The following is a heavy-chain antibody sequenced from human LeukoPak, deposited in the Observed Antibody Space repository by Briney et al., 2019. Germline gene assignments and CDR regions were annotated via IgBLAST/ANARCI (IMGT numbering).Heavy chain of an antibody. Sequence: SLRVFCAASGFTFDDYAMHWVRQAPGKGLEGVSGISWNSGSIGYADSVKGRFTISRENAKNSLYLEMNNLRAEDTALYYCAKDPSGYVDQSGIDVWGQGITVTVSS. CDR2: ISWNSGSI. V-gene: IGHV3-9*01. CDR3: AKDPSGYVDQSGIDV. J-gene: IGHJ6*02. D-gene: IGHD2-15*01. CDR1: GFTFDDYA.